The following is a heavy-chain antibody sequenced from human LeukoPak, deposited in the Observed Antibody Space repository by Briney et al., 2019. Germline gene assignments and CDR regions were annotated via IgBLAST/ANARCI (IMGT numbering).Heavy chain of an antibody. J-gene: IGHJ4*02. CDR3: ASRIAAAGDPFDY. CDR2: IYYSGST. D-gene: IGHD6-13*01. V-gene: IGHV4-38-2*01. CDR1: GYSISSGYY. Sequence: SETLSLTCAVSGYSISSGYYWGWIRQPPGKGLEWIGSIYYSGSTYYNPSLKSRVTISVDTSKNQFSLKLSSVTAADTAVYYCASRIAAAGDPFDYWGQGTLVTVSS.